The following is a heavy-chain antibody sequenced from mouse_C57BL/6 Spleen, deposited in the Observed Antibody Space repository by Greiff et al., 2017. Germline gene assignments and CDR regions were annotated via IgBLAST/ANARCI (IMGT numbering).Heavy chain of an antibody. J-gene: IGHJ1*03. CDR3: ARSLFITTVVEGGYFDV. CDR2: IDPANGNT. D-gene: IGHD1-1*01. V-gene: IGHV14-3*01. Sequence: EVKLVESVAELVRPGASVKLSCTASGFNIKNTYMHWVKQRPEQGLEWIGRIDPANGNTKYAPKFQGKATITADTSSNTAYLQLSSLTSEDTAIYYCARSLFITTVVEGGYFDVWGTGTTVTVSS. CDR1: GFNIKNTY.